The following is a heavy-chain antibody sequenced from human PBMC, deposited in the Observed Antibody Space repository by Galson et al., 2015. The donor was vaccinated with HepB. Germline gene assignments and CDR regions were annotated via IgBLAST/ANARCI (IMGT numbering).Heavy chain of an antibody. CDR3: AREGYCSGGSCYFDY. D-gene: IGHD2-15*01. CDR2: ISISTSYT. J-gene: IGHJ4*02. Sequence: SLRLSCAASGFTFSDYYMSWIRQAPGKGLEWISYISISTSYTNYADSVKGRVTISRDNAKNSLYLQMNSLRAEDTAVYYCAREGYCSGGSCYFDYWGQGTLVTVSS. CDR1: GFTFSDYY. V-gene: IGHV3-11*06.